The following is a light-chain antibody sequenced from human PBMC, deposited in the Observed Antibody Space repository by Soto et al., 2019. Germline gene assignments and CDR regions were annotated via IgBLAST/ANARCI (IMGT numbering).Light chain of an antibody. CDR2: GAS. CDR1: QSLSSSF. CDR3: QQYGSAPFT. Sequence: EIVLTQSPGTLSLSPGQRATLSCRASQSLSSSFLAWYQQKPGQAPRLIIYGASSRAAGIPDRFSGSGSGTDFTLTISSLEPEDFAVYYCQQYGSAPFTFGPGTKVDIK. J-gene: IGKJ3*01. V-gene: IGKV3-20*01.